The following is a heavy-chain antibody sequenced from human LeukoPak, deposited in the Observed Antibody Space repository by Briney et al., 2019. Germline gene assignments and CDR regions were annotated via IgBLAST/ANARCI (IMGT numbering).Heavy chain of an antibody. Sequence: SETLSLTCNVSGGSISNYYWSWIRQPPGKGLEWVGYIYYSGSTNYNPSLKSRVNISVDTSKSQFSLKLSSVTAADTAVYYCARATTKLYWYFDFWAVAPWSLSPQ. CDR3: ARATTKLYWYFDF. V-gene: IGHV4-59*08. CDR1: GGSISNYY. D-gene: IGHD4-17*01. J-gene: IGHJ2*01. CDR2: IYYSGST.